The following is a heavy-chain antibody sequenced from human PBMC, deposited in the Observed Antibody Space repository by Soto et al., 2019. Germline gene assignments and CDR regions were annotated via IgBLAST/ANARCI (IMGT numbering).Heavy chain of an antibody. Sequence: SDTVSLTSVDSGGSITSYHWSCIRQFPGKGLHCIAYTAYTGHTNYSPALTSRVPISLDTYQKQLSLNLTSMTPADTAVYSCERDMHAGFTHYYGPWGQGSVGT. CDR3: ERDMHAGFTHYYGP. D-gene: IGHD1-26*01. J-gene: IGHJ5*02. V-gene: IGHV4-59*01. CDR1: GGSITSYH. CDR2: TAYTGHT.